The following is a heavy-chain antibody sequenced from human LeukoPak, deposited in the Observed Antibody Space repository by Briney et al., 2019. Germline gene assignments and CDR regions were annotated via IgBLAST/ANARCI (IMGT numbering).Heavy chain of an antibody. CDR1: GFIVSNNY. CDR3: ARDRWLRLPDI. D-gene: IGHD5-12*01. CDR2: IYSGGGT. V-gene: IGHV3-53*01. J-gene: IGHJ3*02. Sequence: GGSLRLSCAASGFIVSNNYMNWVRQAPGKGLEWVSIIYSGGGTYYADSVKGRFTISRDNSKNTLYLQMNSLRADDTAVYYCARDRWLRLPDIWGQGTMVTVSS.